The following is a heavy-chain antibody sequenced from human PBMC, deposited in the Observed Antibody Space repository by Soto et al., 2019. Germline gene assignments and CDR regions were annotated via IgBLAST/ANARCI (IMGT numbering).Heavy chain of an antibody. CDR1: GFTFSTHS. V-gene: IGHV3-48*01. CDR2: IRASSSTI. D-gene: IGHD7-27*01. Sequence: EVQLVESGGGLVQPGGSLRLSCAASGFTFSTHSRNWVRQAPGKGLEWISYIRASSSTIYYADSVKGRFTISGDNAKNSLYLQMHSLRAEDTAVYYCARDKDWGFDYWGQGTLVTVSS. CDR3: ARDKDWGFDY. J-gene: IGHJ4*02.